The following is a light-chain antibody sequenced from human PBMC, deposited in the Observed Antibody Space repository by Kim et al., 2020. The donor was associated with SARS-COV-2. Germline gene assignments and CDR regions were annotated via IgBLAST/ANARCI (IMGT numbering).Light chain of an antibody. CDR1: QSVSSSY. CDR3: QQYGSSPRT. V-gene: IGKV3-20*01. CDR2: GTS. J-gene: IGKJ5*01. Sequence: SQGERATLSCRASQSVSSSYLAWYQQKPGQAPRLLIYGTSSRATGIPDRFSGGGSGTDFSLTINRLETEDFAVYYCQQYGSSPRTFGQGTRLEIK.